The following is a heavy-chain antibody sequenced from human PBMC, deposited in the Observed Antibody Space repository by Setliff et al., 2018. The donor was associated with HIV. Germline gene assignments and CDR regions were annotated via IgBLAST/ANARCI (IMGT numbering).Heavy chain of an antibody. CDR3: ARASSSGYDF. D-gene: IGHD3-22*01. CDR1: GGSFSGYS. CDR2: INQSGSP. Sequence: PSETLSLTCAVYGGSFSGYSWNWIRQPPGKGLEWVGDINQSGSPNYNPSLKSRVTISVDTSKNQISLKLISVTAADTAVYYFARASSSGYDFWGQGTLVTVSS. J-gene: IGHJ4*02. V-gene: IGHV4-34*01.